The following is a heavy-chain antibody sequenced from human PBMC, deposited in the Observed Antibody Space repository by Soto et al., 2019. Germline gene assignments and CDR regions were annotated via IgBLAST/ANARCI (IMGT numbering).Heavy chain of an antibody. J-gene: IGHJ6*02. V-gene: IGHV1-8*01. CDR2: MNPNSGNT. Sequence: QVQLVQSGAEVKKPGASVKVSCKASGYTFTSYDINWVRQATGQGLEWMGWMNPNSGNTGYAQKFQCGIAMSRNTSNSTDNLQQRRMSSEETAVKYGEGRKPLLAYWCRSDVWGQGTTVTVSS. CDR1: GYTFTSYD. D-gene: IGHD2-8*02. CDR3: EGRKPLLAYWCRSDV.